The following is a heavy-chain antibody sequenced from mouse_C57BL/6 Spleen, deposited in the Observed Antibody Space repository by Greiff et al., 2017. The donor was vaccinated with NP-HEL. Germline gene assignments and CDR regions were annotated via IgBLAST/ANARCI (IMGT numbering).Heavy chain of an antibody. CDR3: ARRDDYDGGYFDY. V-gene: IGHV5-12*01. CDR1: GFTFSDYY. D-gene: IGHD2-4*01. CDR2: ISNGGGST. Sequence: EVKLVESGGGLVQPGGSLKLSCAASGFTFSDYYMYWVRQTPEKRLEWVAYISNGGGSTYYPDTVKGRFTISRDNAKNTLYLQMGRLKSEDTAMYYCARRDDYDGGYFDYWGQGTTLTVSS. J-gene: IGHJ2*01.